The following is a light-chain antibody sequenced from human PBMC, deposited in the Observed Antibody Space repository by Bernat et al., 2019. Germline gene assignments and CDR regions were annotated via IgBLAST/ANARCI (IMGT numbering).Light chain of an antibody. CDR1: SSDVGGYNY. CDR3: SSYTSSSNLV. J-gene: IGLJ3*02. CDR2: DVR. V-gene: IGLV2-14*03. Sequence: QSALTQPASVSGSPGQSITISCTGTSSDVGGYNYVSWYQQHPGRAPKLMIYDVRDRPSGISNRFSGSKSGNTDSLTISGLLAEDEADYYCSSYTSSSNLVFGGGTRLTDL.